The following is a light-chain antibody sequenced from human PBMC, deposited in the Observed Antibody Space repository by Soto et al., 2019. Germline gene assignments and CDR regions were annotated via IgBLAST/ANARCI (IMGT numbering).Light chain of an antibody. CDR3: QSYDNNNHVV. J-gene: IGLJ2*01. V-gene: IGLV6-57*04. Sequence: NFMLTQPHSVSESPGKTVTISCTRSSGSIATYYVQWYQQRPGSAPTTVIYEDKQRPSGVPDRFSGSIDSSSNSASLTISELRTEDEADYYCQSYDNNNHVVFGGGTKLTVL. CDR1: SGSIATYY. CDR2: EDK.